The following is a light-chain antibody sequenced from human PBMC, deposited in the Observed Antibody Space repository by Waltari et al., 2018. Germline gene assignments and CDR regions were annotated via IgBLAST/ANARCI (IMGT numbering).Light chain of an antibody. V-gene: IGKV3-11*01. J-gene: IGKJ3*01. CDR1: QSVVSY. CDR2: DAS. CDR3: QQRSNWPPIFT. Sequence: EIVLTQSPSTLSLSPGERATLSCRASQSVVSYLAWYQQKPGQAPRLLIYDASKRATGTPARFSGSGSGTDFSLSISSLEPEDFGVYYCQQRSNWPPIFTFGPGTKVDIK.